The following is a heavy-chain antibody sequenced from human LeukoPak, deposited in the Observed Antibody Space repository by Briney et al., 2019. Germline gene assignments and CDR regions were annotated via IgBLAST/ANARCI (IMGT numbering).Heavy chain of an antibody. CDR1: GGSLSSHY. D-gene: IGHD2-2*01. J-gene: IGHJ4*02. Sequence: SETLSLTCTVGGGSLSSHYWRWIRQPPGKGLELVGHIYYTGTTFYNPSLNSRVTISLDTSRNQFSLRLTSVTAADTAVYYCARFSSGCSTASCYLTNWGQGTLVTVSS. V-gene: IGHV4-59*11. CDR3: ARFSSGCSTASCYLTN. CDR2: IYYTGTT.